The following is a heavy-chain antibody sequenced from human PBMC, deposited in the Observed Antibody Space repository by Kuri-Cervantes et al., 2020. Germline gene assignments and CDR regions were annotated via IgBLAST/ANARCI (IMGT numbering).Heavy chain of an antibody. CDR3: ARPPFGYDSVDAFHI. D-gene: IGHD3-22*01. CDR1: GFTFSSYA. V-gene: IGHV3-23*01. J-gene: IGHJ3*02. Sequence: GESLKISCAASGFTFSSYAMSWVRQAPGKGLEWVSAISGSGGSTYYADSVRGRFTISRDNSKNTLFLQMTSLRAEDTAVFYCARPPFGYDSVDAFHIWGQGTMVTVSS. CDR2: ISGSGGST.